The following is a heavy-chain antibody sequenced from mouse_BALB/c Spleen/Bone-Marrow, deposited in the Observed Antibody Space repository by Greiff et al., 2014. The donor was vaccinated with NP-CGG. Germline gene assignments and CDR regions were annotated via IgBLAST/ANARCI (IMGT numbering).Heavy chain of an antibody. V-gene: IGHV1-20*02. D-gene: IGHD2-3*01. CDR2: INPYNGDT. CDR1: GYSFTGYF. Sequence: EVQLVESGPELVKPGASVKISCKASGYSFTGYFMYWVMQSHGKSLEWIGRINPYNGDTFYNQKFKGKATLTVDKSSSTAHMELRSLASEDSAVYYCARGGLLRAMDYWGQGTSVTVSS. J-gene: IGHJ4*01. CDR3: ARGGLLRAMDY.